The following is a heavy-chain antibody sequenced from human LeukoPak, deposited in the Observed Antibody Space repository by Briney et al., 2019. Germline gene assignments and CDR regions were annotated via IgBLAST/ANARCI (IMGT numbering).Heavy chain of an antibody. V-gene: IGHV4-59*01. CDR1: GDSISSYY. CDR2: ISYSGTT. J-gene: IGHJ4*02. Sequence: PSETLSLTCTVSGDSISSYYWSWIRQPPGKGLEWIGYISYSGTTNYNPSLKSRVTISVAPSKNQFSLKLRSVTAPDTAVYYCARDRGNYFDYWGQGTLVTVSS. CDR3: ARDRGNYFDY. D-gene: IGHD6-13*01.